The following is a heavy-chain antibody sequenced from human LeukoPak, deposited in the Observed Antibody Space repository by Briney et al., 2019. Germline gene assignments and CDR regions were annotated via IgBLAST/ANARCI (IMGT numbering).Heavy chain of an antibody. V-gene: IGHV3-21*01. CDR3: ARGVGGGSYDY. CDR2: ISSSSSYI. Sequence: GGSLRLSCAASGFTFSSYSMNWVRQAPGKGLEWVSSISSSSSYIYYADSVKGRFTISRDNSKNTLYLQMNSLRAEDTAVYYCARGVGGGSYDYWGQGTLVTVSS. CDR1: GFTFSSYS. J-gene: IGHJ4*02. D-gene: IGHD2-15*01.